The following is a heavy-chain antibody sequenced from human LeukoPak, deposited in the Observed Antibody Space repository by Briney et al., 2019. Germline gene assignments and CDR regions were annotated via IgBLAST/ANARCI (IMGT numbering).Heavy chain of an antibody. CDR3: ARVVSTGNVLIYYYYYYMDV. CDR2: VNPNSGGT. Sequence: ASVTVSCKASGYTFTGYYMHWVRQAPGQGLEWMGWVNPNSGGTNYAQKFQGRVTMTRDTSISTAYMELSRLRSDDTAVYYCARVVSTGNVLIYYYYYYMDVWGKGTTVTVSS. CDR1: GYTFTGYY. D-gene: IGHD2-8*01. J-gene: IGHJ6*03. V-gene: IGHV1-2*02.